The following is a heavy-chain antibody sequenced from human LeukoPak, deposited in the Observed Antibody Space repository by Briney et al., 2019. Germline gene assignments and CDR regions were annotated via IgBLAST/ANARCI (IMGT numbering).Heavy chain of an antibody. CDR3: TREGAGGFDY. Sequence: GRSLRLSCAASGFTFSAYVMSWVRQAPGKGLEWVSALSRGGDTTYYADSVKGRFTISRDNAKNSLYLQMNSLRAEDTAVYYCTREGAGGFDYWGQGTLVTVSS. V-gene: IGHV3-23*01. D-gene: IGHD3-10*01. J-gene: IGHJ4*02. CDR2: LSRGGDTT. CDR1: GFTFSAYV.